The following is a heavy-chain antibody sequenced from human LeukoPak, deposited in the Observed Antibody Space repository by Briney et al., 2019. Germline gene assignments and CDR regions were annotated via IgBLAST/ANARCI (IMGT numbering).Heavy chain of an antibody. Sequence: ASVTVSCTASGYTFSTYAIHWVRQAPGQRLEWMGWINAGNGNTRYSQKFQGRVTITRDTSASTAYMELSSLTFEDTAVYYCARMGIAAAATFDYWGQGTLVTVSS. CDR1: GYTFSTYA. D-gene: IGHD6-13*01. CDR2: INAGNGNT. V-gene: IGHV1-3*01. J-gene: IGHJ4*02. CDR3: ARMGIAAAATFDY.